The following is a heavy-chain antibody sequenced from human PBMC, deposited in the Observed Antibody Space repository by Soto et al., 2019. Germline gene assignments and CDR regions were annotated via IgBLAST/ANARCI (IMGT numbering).Heavy chain of an antibody. CDR1: GFTFSSYA. V-gene: IGHV3-30-3*01. CDR2: ISYDGSNK. CDR3: ARVRALEMATTWESNWFDP. Sequence: PGGSLRLSCAASGFTFSSYAMHWVRQAPGKGLEWVAVISYDGSNKYYADSVKGRFTISRDNSKNTLYLQMNSLRAEDTAVYYCARVRALEMATTWESNWFDPWGQGTLVTVSS. J-gene: IGHJ5*02. D-gene: IGHD5-12*01.